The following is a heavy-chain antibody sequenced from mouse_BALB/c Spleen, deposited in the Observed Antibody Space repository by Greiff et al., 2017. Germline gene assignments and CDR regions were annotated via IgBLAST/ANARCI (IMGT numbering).Heavy chain of an antibody. D-gene: IGHD2-4*01. V-gene: IGHV5-17*02. CDR1: GFTFSSFG. CDR3: ARGITTRAMDY. J-gene: IGHJ4*01. Sequence: EVKVVESGGGLVQPGGSRKLSCAASGFTFSSFGMHWVRQAPEKGLEWVAYISSGSSTIYYADTVKGRFTISRDNPKNTLFLQMTSLRSEDTAMYYCARGITTRAMDYWGQGTSVTVSS. CDR2: ISSGSSTI.